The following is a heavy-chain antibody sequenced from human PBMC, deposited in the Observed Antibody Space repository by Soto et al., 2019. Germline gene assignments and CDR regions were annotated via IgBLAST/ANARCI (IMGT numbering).Heavy chain of an antibody. Sequence: TSETLFLTCTVSGGSISSGGYYWSWIRQHPGKGLEWIGYIYYSGSTYYNPSLKSRVTISVDTSKNQFSLKLSSVTAADTAVYYCARDQINDGQVVPHYYYYYGMDVWGQGTTVTVSS. D-gene: IGHD3-22*01. CDR1: GGSISSGGYY. CDR2: IYYSGST. CDR3: ARDQINDGQVVPHYYYYYGMDV. J-gene: IGHJ6*02. V-gene: IGHV4-31*03.